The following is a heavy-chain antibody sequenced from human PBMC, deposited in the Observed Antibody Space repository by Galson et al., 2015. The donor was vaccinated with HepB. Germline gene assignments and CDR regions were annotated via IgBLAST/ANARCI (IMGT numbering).Heavy chain of an antibody. CDR2: ISSSSSTI. CDR1: GFTFSSYS. D-gene: IGHD3-3*01. V-gene: IGHV3-48*02. Sequence: SLRLSCAASGFTFSSYSMNWVRQAPGKGLEWVSYISSSSSTIYYADSVKDRFTISRGNAKNSLYLQMNSLRDEDTAVYYCARERDYDFWSGYFTYDAFDIWGQGTMVTVSS. CDR3: ARERDYDFWSGYFTYDAFDI. J-gene: IGHJ3*02.